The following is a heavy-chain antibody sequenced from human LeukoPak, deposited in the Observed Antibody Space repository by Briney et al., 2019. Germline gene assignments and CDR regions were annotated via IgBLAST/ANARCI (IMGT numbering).Heavy chain of an antibody. CDR1: GGSISSYY. CDR2: IYYSGST. CDR3: ARISNSGYSYVHLTFDY. V-gene: IGHV4-59*08. J-gene: IGHJ4*02. D-gene: IGHD5-18*01. Sequence: PSETLSLTCTVSGGSISSYYWSWIRQPPGKGLEWIGYIYYSGSTNYNPSLKSRVTISVDTSKNQFSLKLSSVTAADTAVYYCARISNSGYSYVHLTFDYWGQGTLVTVSS.